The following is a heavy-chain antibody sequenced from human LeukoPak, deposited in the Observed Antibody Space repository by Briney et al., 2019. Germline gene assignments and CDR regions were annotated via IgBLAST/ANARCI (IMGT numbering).Heavy chain of an antibody. J-gene: IGHJ4*02. CDR1: GDSISSGDYY. Sequence: SETLSLTCTVSGDSISSGDYYWSWIRQPPGKGLEWIGYIYYSGSTYYNPSLKSRVTISVDTSKNQFSLKLSSVTAADTAVYYCARGTYYYDSSGYYHFDYWGQGTLVTVSS. V-gene: IGHV4-30-4*07. CDR3: ARGTYYYDSSGYYHFDY. CDR2: IYYSGST. D-gene: IGHD3-22*01.